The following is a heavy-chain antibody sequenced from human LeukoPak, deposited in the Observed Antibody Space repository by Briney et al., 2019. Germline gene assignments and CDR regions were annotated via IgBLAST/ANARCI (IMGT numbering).Heavy chain of an antibody. CDR1: GYTFTSYG. Sequence: ASVKVSCKASGYTFTSYGMSWVRQAPGQGLEWMGWISAYNGNTNYAQKLQGRVTMTTDTSTSTAYMELRSLRSDDTAVYYCARVYGSGSFDAFDIWGQGTMVTVSS. J-gene: IGHJ3*02. D-gene: IGHD3-10*01. CDR2: ISAYNGNT. V-gene: IGHV1-18*01. CDR3: ARVYGSGSFDAFDI.